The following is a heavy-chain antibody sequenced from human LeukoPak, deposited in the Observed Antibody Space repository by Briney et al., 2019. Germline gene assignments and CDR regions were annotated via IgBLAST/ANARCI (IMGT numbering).Heavy chain of an antibody. CDR3: ARDRGGMATDFDF. J-gene: IGHJ4*02. V-gene: IGHV4-59*01. D-gene: IGHD1-14*01. CDR2: IYYSGTT. Sequence: SECLSLTCTVSGASISSYYWSWIRQPPGKGLEWIGYIYYSGTTNYNPSLKSRVTMSVDSSKSQFSLTLSSVTAADTAVYYCARDRGGMATDFDFWGQGTLVTVCS. CDR1: GASISSYY.